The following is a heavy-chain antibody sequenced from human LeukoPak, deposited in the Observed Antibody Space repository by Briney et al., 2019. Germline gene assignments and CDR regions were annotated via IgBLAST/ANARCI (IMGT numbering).Heavy chain of an antibody. Sequence: KPSETLSLTCTVSGGSISSYYWSWIRQPAGKGLEWIGRIYTSGSTNYNPSLKSRVTISVDTSKNQFSLKLSSVTAADTAVYYCARRGRITMIVVVITKEHYFDYWGQGTLVTVSS. CDR2: IYTSGST. D-gene: IGHD3-22*01. CDR1: GGSISSYY. V-gene: IGHV4-4*07. CDR3: ARRGRITMIVVVITKEHYFDY. J-gene: IGHJ4*02.